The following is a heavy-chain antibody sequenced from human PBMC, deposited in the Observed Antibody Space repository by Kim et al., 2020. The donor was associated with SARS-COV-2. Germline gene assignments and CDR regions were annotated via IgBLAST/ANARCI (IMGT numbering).Heavy chain of an antibody. D-gene: IGHD3-10*01. CDR2: IYYSGST. CDR1: GGSISSYY. J-gene: IGHJ5*02. Sequence: TLSLTCTVSGGSISSYYWSWIRQPPGKGLEWIGYIYYSGSTNYNPSLKSRVTISVDTSKNQFSLKLSSVTAADTAVYYCARDGSLSPFGGSNSNWFDPWGQGTLVTVSS. CDR3: ARDGSLSPFGGSNSNWFDP. V-gene: IGHV4-59*13.